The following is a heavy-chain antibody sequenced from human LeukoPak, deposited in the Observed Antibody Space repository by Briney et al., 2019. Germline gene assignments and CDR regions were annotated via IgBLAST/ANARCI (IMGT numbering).Heavy chain of an antibody. J-gene: IGHJ5*02. CDR3: ARDTASLGFGARSGWFDP. V-gene: IGHV3-23*01. CDR1: GFTFSSHA. Sequence: GGSLRLSCAASGFTFSSHAMSWVRQAPGKGLKWVSAISGSGGSTYYADSVKGRFTISRDNAKNSLYLQMNSLRAEDTAVYYCARDTASLGFGARSGWFDPWGQGTLVTVSS. D-gene: IGHD3-10*01. CDR2: ISGSGGST.